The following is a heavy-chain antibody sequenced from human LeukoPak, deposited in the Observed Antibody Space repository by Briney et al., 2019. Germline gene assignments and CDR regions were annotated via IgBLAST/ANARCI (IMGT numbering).Heavy chain of an antibody. CDR2: IYYSGST. Sequence: SETLSLTCTVSGGSISSSSYYWGWIRQPPGKGLEWIGSIYYSGSTYYNPSLKSRVTISVDTSKNQFSLKLSSVTAADTAAYYCARPGWELLDDAFDIWGQGTMVTVSS. V-gene: IGHV4-39*01. D-gene: IGHD1-26*01. CDR3: ARPGWELLDDAFDI. CDR1: GGSISSSSYY. J-gene: IGHJ3*02.